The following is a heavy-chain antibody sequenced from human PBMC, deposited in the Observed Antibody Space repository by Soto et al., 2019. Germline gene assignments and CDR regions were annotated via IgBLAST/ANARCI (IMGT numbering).Heavy chain of an antibody. Sequence: QVQLVQSGAEVKKPGASVKVSCKASGYTFTSYGISWVRQAPGQGLEWMGWISAYNGNTNYAQKPQGRVTMTTDTSTSTAYMELRSLRSDDTAVYYCARSYDFWSGDYTLGWFDPWGQGTLVTVSS. J-gene: IGHJ5*02. V-gene: IGHV1-18*01. CDR3: ARSYDFWSGDYTLGWFDP. D-gene: IGHD3-3*01. CDR1: GYTFTSYG. CDR2: ISAYNGNT.